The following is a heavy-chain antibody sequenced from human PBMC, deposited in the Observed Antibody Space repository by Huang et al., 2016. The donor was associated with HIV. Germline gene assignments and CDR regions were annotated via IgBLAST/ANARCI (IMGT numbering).Heavy chain of an antibody. J-gene: IGHJ4*02. Sequence: EVHLVESGGGLVRPGRSLRLSCAASGFTFRSFWMNWVRQAQGRGLEWVANINLDGRERFYVDSVRGRFTISRDNANNSVSLQLNSLKAEDTGVYYCARGFQAKPGDYWGQGTLVTVSS. V-gene: IGHV3-7*01. CDR3: ARGFQAKPGDY. CDR1: GFTFRSFW. CDR2: INLDGRER.